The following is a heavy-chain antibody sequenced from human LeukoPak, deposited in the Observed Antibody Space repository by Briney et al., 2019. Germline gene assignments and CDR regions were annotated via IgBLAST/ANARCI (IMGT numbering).Heavy chain of an antibody. V-gene: IGHV1-2*02. J-gene: IGHJ4*02. CDR2: INPNSGGT. D-gene: IGHD6-13*01. CDR3: ARVDGAAAGEFGIDY. Sequence: HRASVKVSCKASGYTFTGYYMHWVRQAPGQGLEWMGWINPNSGGTNYAQKFQGRVTMTRDTSISTAYMELSRLRSDDTAVYYCARVDGAAAGEFGIDYWGQGTLVTVSS. CDR1: GYTFTGYY.